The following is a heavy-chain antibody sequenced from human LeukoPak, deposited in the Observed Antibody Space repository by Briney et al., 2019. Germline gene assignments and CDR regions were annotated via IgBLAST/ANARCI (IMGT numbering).Heavy chain of an antibody. CDR1: GFTFSSYW. V-gene: IGHV3-7*03. D-gene: IGHD3-10*01. Sequence: GGSLRLSCAASGFTFSSYWMSWVRQAPGKGLEGVANIKQDGCEKYYVDSVKGRFPISRDNAKNSLYLQMNSLRAEDTAVYYCARDGEPLLWFGELLGPYFDYWGQGTLVTVSS. J-gene: IGHJ4*02. CDR3: ARDGEPLLWFGELLGPYFDY. CDR2: IKQDGCEK.